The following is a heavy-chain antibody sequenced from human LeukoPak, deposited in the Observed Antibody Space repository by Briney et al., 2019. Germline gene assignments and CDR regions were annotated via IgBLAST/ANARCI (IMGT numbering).Heavy chain of an antibody. CDR3: AKTGDYYDSSGYVDAFDI. Sequence: GGSLRLSCAASGLIFSSNAMRWVRQAPGKGLEWVSAIIGRGGSTYYANSVKGRFTISRDNSKNTLYLQMNSLRAEDKAVYYCAKTGDYYDSSGYVDAFDIWGQGTMVTVSS. CDR1: GLIFSSNA. J-gene: IGHJ3*02. V-gene: IGHV3-23*01. D-gene: IGHD3-22*01. CDR2: IIGRGGST.